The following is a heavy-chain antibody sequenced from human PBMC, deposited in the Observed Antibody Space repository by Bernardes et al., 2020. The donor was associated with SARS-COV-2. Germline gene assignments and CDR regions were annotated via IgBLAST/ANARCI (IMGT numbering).Heavy chain of an antibody. CDR2: IDPSGGTT. J-gene: IGHJ6*02. Sequence: ASVKVSCKASGYTFTFYYIQWVRQAPGQGLEWMGIIDPSGGTTDYAQKFQGRVTMTRDTSTSTVYMDLSSLRSEDTAVYYCARAPSDYYGMDVWGQGTTVTVSS. CDR1: GYTFTFYY. V-gene: IGHV1-46*01. CDR3: ARAPSDYYGMDV.